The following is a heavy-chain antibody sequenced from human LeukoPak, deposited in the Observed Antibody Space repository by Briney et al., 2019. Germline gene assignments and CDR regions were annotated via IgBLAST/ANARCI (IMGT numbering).Heavy chain of an antibody. CDR1: GGSISSGGYY. CDR2: IYTSGST. CDR3: ARGVVVPAAHDAFDI. J-gene: IGHJ3*02. D-gene: IGHD2-2*01. Sequence: PSQTLSLTCTVSGGSISSGGYYWSWIRQPPGKGLEWIGRIYTSGSTNYNPSLKSRVTISVDTSKNQFSLKLSSVTAADTAVYYCARGVVVPAAHDAFDIWGQGTMVTVSS. V-gene: IGHV4-61*02.